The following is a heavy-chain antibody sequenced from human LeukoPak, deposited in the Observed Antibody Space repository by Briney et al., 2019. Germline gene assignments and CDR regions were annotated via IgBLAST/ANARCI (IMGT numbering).Heavy chain of an antibody. V-gene: IGHV3-7*03. Sequence: GGSLRLSCAASGFTLSNHWMTWVRQVPGRGPEWVANVNRDGSETYYLDSVKGRFTISKDNAKNSLYLQMNSLRAEDTALYHCARNNGMDVWGQGTTVIVSS. J-gene: IGHJ6*02. CDR2: VNRDGSET. CDR1: GFTLSNHW. CDR3: ARNNGMDV.